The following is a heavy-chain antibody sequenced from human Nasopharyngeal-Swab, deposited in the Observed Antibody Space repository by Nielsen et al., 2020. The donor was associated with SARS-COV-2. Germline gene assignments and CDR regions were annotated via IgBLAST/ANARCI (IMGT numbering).Heavy chain of an antibody. V-gene: IGHV4-4*02. D-gene: IGHD6-13*01. CDR2: IYQSGNT. J-gene: IGHJ6*03. Sequence: VRQAPGKGLEWIGEIYQSGNTNYNPSLKSRVSISLDKSKNQFSLNLTSVTAAGTAVYYCATSGSSVTAGVNMDVWGKGTTVTVSS. CDR3: ATSGSSVTAGVNMDV.